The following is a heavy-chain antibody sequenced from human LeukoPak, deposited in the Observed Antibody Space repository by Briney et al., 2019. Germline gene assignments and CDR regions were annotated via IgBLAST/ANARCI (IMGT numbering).Heavy chain of an antibody. Sequence: ASVKVSCKASGYTFTSYAMNWVRQAPGQGLEWMGWINTNTGNPTYVQGFTGRFVFSLDTSVSTTYLQISSLKAEDTAVYYCARDGRGSSTWYNDYYYYMDVWGKGTTVTVSS. CDR1: GYTFTSYA. J-gene: IGHJ6*03. CDR3: ARDGRGSSTWYNDYYYYMDV. V-gene: IGHV7-4-1*02. CDR2: INTNTGNP. D-gene: IGHD6-13*01.